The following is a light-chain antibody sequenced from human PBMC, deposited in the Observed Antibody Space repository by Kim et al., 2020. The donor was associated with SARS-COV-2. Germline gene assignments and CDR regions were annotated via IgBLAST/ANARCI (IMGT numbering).Light chain of an antibody. J-gene: IGKJ1*01. CDR1: QSISSW. V-gene: IGKV1-5*03. CDR3: QQYSRYPWT. Sequence: ASVGDRVTITCRASQSISSWLAWYQQKPGKAPNLLIYKASNLESGVPSRFSGSGSGTEFTLTISILQPDDFATYYCQQYSRYPWTFGQGTKVEIK. CDR2: KAS.